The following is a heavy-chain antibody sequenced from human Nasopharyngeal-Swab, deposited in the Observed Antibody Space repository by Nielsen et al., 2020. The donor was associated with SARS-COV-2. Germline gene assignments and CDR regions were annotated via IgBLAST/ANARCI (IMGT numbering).Heavy chain of an antibody. D-gene: IGHD6-6*01. CDR2: IYSGGST. J-gene: IGHJ4*02. V-gene: IGHV3-53*01. CDR1: GFTVSSNY. CDR3: ARGSSGDY. Sequence: GESLKISCAASGFTVSSNYMSWVRQAPGKGPEWVSVIYSGGSTYYADSVKGRFTISRDNSKNTLYLQMNSLRAEDTAVYYCARGSSGDYWGQGTLVTVSS.